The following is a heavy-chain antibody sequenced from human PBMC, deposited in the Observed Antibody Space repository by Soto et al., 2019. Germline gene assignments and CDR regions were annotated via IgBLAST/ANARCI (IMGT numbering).Heavy chain of an antibody. CDR2: INWDDEK. D-gene: IGHD6-19*01. Sequence: GSGPTLVNPTQTLTLTCTFSGFSLSTREMCVSWIRQPPGKALEWLARINWDDEKHYSTSLKTRLTISKDTSKNQVVLTMTKMDPVDTATYYCARMSRDKYTSGWYYFDYWGQGTLVTVSS. CDR1: GFSLSTREMC. V-gene: IGHV2-70*11. J-gene: IGHJ4*02. CDR3: ARMSRDKYTSGWYYFDY.